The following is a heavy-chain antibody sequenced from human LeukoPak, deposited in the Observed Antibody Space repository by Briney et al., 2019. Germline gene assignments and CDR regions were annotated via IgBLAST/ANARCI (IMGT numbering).Heavy chain of an antibody. J-gene: IGHJ4*02. CDR3: ARMSGSRLPGY. D-gene: IGHD3-3*01. Sequence: GGSLRLSCAASGFTFSSHSMNWVRQTPGKGLEWVSYISSGSSARYYADSVKGRFTISRDDARNSLYLQMNSLRAEDTAVYYCARMSGSRLPGYWGQGTLVTVSS. CDR2: ISSGSSAR. V-gene: IGHV3-48*01. CDR1: GFTFSSHS.